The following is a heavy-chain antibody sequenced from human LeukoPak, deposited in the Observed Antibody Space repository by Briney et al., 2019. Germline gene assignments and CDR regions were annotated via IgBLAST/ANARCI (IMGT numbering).Heavy chain of an antibody. CDR3: ARASSGWPFYYFDY. D-gene: IGHD6-19*01. J-gene: IGHJ4*02. CDR1: GGSISSYY. Sequence: PSETLSLTCTVSGGSISSYYWSWLRQPPGKGLEGIGYIYYSGSTNYNPSLKSRVTISVDTSKNQFSLKLSSVTAADTAVYYCARASSGWPFYYFDYWGQGTLVTVSS. V-gene: IGHV4-59*01. CDR2: IYYSGST.